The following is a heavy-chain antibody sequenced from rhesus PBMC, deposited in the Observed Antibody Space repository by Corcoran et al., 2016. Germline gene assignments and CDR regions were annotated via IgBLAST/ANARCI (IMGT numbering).Heavy chain of an antibody. Sequence: EVQLVQSGAEVKKPGASVKISCKASGYTFTDYYLHGGRQAPGKGLEWMGRVDPENGEAIHAQKFQDRVTITADTSTDTAYMELSSLRSEDTAVYYCATHLYSNYFDYWGQGVLVTVSS. CDR3: ATHLYSNYFDY. CDR2: VDPENGEA. D-gene: IGHD4-23*01. J-gene: IGHJ4*01. CDR1: GYTFTDYY. V-gene: IGHV1-111*02.